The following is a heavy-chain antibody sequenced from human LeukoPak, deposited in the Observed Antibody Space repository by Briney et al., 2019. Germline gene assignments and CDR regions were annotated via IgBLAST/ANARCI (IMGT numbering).Heavy chain of an antibody. CDR3: ARSFKPSTSWYFDL. V-gene: IGHV4-59*01. CDR2: IYYSGST. J-gene: IGHJ2*01. Sequence: PSETLSLTCTVSGGSISSYYWSWLRRPPGKGLEWIGYIYYSGSTNYNPSLKSRVTISVDTSKNQFSLKLSSVTAADTAVYYCARSFKPSTSWYFDLWGRGTLVTVSS. D-gene: IGHD3-16*01. CDR1: GGSISSYY.